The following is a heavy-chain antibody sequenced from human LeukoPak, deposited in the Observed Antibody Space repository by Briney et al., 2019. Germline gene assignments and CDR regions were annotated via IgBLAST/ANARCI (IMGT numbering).Heavy chain of an antibody. CDR2: ISHTGSSI. V-gene: IGHV3-23*01. CDR1: GFTFNNYA. J-gene: IGHJ3*02. CDR3: AKDRRPTYYSDSSGYYFRDAFDI. Sequence: PGGSLRLSCAASGFTFNNYAMTWVRQAPGKGLEWVSAISHTGSSIYFADSVQGRFTISRDNSKNTLYLQMNSLRPEDTAVYYCAKDRRPTYYSDSSGYYFRDAFDIWGQGTMVTVSS. D-gene: IGHD3-22*01.